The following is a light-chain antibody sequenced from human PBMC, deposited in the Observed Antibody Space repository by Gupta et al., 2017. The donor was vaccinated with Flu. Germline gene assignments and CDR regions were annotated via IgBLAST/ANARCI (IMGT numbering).Light chain of an antibody. Sequence: QSVLTQPPSVSGAPGQSVTIPCTGSSPNIGARYDVHWYQQLPGTAPKLLIYGNSNRPSGVPDRFSGSKSGTSASLAITGLQAGDGAGYYCQAYDSSLSGPWVFGGGTKLTVL. CDR2: GNS. CDR1: SPNIGARYD. J-gene: IGLJ3*02. V-gene: IGLV1-40*01. CDR3: QAYDSSLSGPWV.